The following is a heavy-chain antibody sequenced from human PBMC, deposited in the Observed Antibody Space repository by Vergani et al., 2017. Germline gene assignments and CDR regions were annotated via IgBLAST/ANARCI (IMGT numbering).Heavy chain of an antibody. D-gene: IGHD1-14*01. CDR2: ISSNGGST. Sequence: EVQLVESGGGLVQPGGSLRLSCAASGFTFSSYAMHWVRQAPGKGLEYVSAISSNGGSTYYANSVKGRFTISRDNSKSTMYLQMNSLRDEDTGVYYCARDLRLLYNRFDPWGQGTLVTVSS. CDR1: GFTFSSYA. CDR3: ARDLRLLYNRFDP. V-gene: IGHV3-64*01. J-gene: IGHJ5*02.